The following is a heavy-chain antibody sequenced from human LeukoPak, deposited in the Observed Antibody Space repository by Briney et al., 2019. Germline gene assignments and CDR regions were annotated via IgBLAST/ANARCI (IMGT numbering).Heavy chain of an antibody. CDR3: ARIYKAMGIDY. V-gene: IGHV4-39*01. Sequence: SETLSLTCTVSGGSFSSSSYYWGWIRQPPGKGLEWIGSIYYSGYIYYNPSLKSRVTISVDTSKNQFSLKLSSATAAGTAVYYCARIYKAMGIDYWGQGTLVTVSS. J-gene: IGHJ4*02. CDR1: GGSFSSSSYY. CDR2: IYYSGYI. D-gene: IGHD1-1*01.